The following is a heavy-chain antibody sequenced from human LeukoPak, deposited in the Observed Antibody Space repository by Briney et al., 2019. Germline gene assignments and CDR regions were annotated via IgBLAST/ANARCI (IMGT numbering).Heavy chain of an antibody. CDR2: IYYSGSS. V-gene: IGHV4-59*01. CDR1: GGSISSYY. J-gene: IGHJ4*02. CDR3: ARSASYYYDSSGYWDY. D-gene: IGHD3-22*01. Sequence: SETLSLTCTASGGSISSYYWSWIRQPPGKGLEWIGYIYYSGSSNYNPSLKSRVTISVDTSKNQFSLKLSSVTAADTAVYYCARSASYYYDSSGYWDYWGQGTLVTVSS.